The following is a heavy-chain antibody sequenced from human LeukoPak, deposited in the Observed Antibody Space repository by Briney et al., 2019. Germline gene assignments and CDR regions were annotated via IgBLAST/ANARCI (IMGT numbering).Heavy chain of an antibody. Sequence: GGSLRLSCAASGITFRSYGMHWVRQAPGKGLEWVAFIWYDGSNKYYADSVKGRFTISRDNSRNTLFLQMNSLRAEDTAVYYCARDYGDRSFDYWGQGTLVTVSS. CDR2: IWYDGSNK. CDR1: GITFRSYG. D-gene: IGHD4-17*01. CDR3: ARDYGDRSFDY. V-gene: IGHV3-33*01. J-gene: IGHJ4*02.